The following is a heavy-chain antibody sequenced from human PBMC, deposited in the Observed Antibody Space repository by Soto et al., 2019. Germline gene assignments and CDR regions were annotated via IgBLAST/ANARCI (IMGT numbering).Heavy chain of an antibody. CDR3: ARGRYCLTGRCFPNWFDS. CDR1: GDSISTVDYF. V-gene: IGHV4-30-4*01. J-gene: IGHJ5*01. D-gene: IGHD2-15*01. CDR2: IYKSATT. Sequence: SETLSLTCSVSGDSISTVDYFWAWIRQPPGQALEYIGYIYKSATTYYNPPFESRVAISLDTSKSQFSLNVTSVTAADTAVYFCARGRYCLTGRCFPNWFDSWGQGTLVTVSS.